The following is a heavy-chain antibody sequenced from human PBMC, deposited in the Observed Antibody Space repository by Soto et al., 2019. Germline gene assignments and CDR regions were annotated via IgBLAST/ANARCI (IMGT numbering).Heavy chain of an antibody. D-gene: IGHD1-26*01. CDR2: INPANGKT. Sequence: QVQLVQSGAELKKPGASVNISCQASGFTFSDTLINWVRQGPGQRLEWMGWINPANGKTRYSESFQGRGTISSLSAASTAYVALADLKSEDTAVSYCVSDIVSVAPLANDAFEVWVQGTLFTVSS. CDR1: GFTFSDTL. J-gene: IGHJ3*01. CDR3: VSDIVSVAPLANDAFEV. V-gene: IGHV1-3*01.